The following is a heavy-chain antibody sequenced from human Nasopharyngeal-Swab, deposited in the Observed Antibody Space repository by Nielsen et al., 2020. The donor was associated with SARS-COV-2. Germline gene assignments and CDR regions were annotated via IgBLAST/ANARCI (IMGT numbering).Heavy chain of an antibody. CDR3: ARDYSFSYGMDV. CDR1: GGSISRYF. D-gene: IGHD4-11*01. Sequence: GSLRLSCTVSGGSISRYFWSWIRQPPGKGLEWIGYMYHSGNTNYNPSLKSRVTISVDTSKNQFSLKLSSVTAADTAVYYCARDYSFSYGMDVWGQGTTVTV. CDR2: MYHSGNT. J-gene: IGHJ6*02. V-gene: IGHV4-59*01.